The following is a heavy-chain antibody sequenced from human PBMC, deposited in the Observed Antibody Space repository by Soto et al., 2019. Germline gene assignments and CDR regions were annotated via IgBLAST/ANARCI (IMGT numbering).Heavy chain of an antibody. V-gene: IGHV3-23*01. D-gene: IGHD7-27*01. CDR3: AKEVSLGSTVDLGY. J-gene: IGHJ4*02. CDR2: NSGIGGST. Sequence: LRLSCAASGFTFSIFAMSWVRQSPGKGLEWVSTNSGIGGSTYYADAVKGRFSISRDNSMGTLYLQMKSLRVEDTAIYYCAKEVSLGSTVDLGYWGQGTLVTVSS. CDR1: GFTFSIFA.